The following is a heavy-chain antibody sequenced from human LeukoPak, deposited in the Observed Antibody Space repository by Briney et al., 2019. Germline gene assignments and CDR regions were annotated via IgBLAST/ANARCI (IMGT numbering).Heavy chain of an antibody. CDR3: AKVRNNYNPYLDS. CDR2: VSFDGRHI. Sequence: AGGSLRLSCAASGFIFSSYAMHWVRQAPGKGLEWVAVVSFDGRHIYYGDSLEGRFTISRDNSKNTLYLQINSLRAEDTAIYYCAKVRNNYNPYLDSWGQGTLVTVSS. V-gene: IGHV3-33*03. J-gene: IGHJ4*02. D-gene: IGHD5-24*01. CDR1: GFIFSSYA.